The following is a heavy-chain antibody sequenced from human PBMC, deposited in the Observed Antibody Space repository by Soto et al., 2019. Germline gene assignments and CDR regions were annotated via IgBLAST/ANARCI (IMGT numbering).Heavy chain of an antibody. CDR2: ISYDGSNK. D-gene: IGHD5-12*01. CDR3: AKSFGDGYNFDY. Sequence: QVQLVESGGGVVQPGRSLRLSCAASGFTFSSYGMHWVRQAPGKGLEWVAVISYDGSNKYYADSVKGRFTISRDNSKNTLYLQMNSLRAEDTAVYYCAKSFGDGYNFDYWGQGTLVTVSS. V-gene: IGHV3-30*18. J-gene: IGHJ4*02. CDR1: GFTFSSYG.